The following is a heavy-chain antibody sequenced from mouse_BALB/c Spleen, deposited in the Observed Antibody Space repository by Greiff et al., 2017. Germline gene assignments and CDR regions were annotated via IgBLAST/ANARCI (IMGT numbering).Heavy chain of an antibody. V-gene: IGHV1S137*01. CDR2: ISTYYGDA. CDR3: ARGSSGDEGAMDY. D-gene: IGHD3-1*01. Sequence: VQLVESGAELVRPGVSVKISCKGSGYTFTDYAMHWVKQSHAKSLEWIGVISTYYGDASYNQKFKGKATMTVDKSSSTAYMELARLTSEDSAIYYCARGSSGDEGAMDYWVQGTSVTVSS. CDR1: GYTFTDYA. J-gene: IGHJ4*01.